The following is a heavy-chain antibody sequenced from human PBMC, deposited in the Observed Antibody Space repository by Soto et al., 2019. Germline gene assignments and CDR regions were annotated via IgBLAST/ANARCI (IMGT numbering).Heavy chain of an antibody. CDR3: ARRLRFLEWLFDY. D-gene: IGHD3-3*01. V-gene: IGHV4-39*01. CDR1: GGSISSSSYY. Sequence: SETLSLTCTVSGGSISSSSYYWGWIRQPPGKGLEWIGSIYYSGSTYYNPSLKSRVTISVDTSKNQFSLKLSSVTAADTAVYYCARRLRFLEWLFDYWGQGTLVTVSS. CDR2: IYYSGST. J-gene: IGHJ4*02.